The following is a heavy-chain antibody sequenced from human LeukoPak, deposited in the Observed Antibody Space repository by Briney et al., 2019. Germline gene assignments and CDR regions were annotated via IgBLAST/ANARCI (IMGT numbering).Heavy chain of an antibody. J-gene: IGHJ3*02. CDR1: GYTFTSYD. CDR3: ARAVYDFWSGYLHGAFDI. Sequence: ASVKVSCKASGYTFTSYDINWVRQATGQGLEWMGWMNPNSGITGYAQKFQGRVTITRNTSISTAYMELSSLRSEDTAVYYCARAVYDFWSGYLHGAFDIWGQGTMVTVSS. V-gene: IGHV1-8*01. D-gene: IGHD3-3*01. CDR2: MNPNSGIT.